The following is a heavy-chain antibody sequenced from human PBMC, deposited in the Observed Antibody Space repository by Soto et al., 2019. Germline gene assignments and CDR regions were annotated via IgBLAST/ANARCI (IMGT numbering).Heavy chain of an antibody. D-gene: IGHD4-17*01. CDR1: GFTFSSYA. CDR3: AKDPFSHGEPVLGY. Sequence: GGSLRLSCAASGFTFSSYAMSWVRQAPGKGLEWVSAISGSGGSTYYADSVKGRFTISRDNSKNTLYLQMKSLRAEDTAVYYCAKDPFSHGEPVLGYWGQGTLVTVSS. CDR2: ISGSGGST. J-gene: IGHJ4*02. V-gene: IGHV3-23*01.